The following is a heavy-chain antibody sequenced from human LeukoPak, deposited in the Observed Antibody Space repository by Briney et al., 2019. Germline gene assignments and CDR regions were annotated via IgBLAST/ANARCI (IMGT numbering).Heavy chain of an antibody. J-gene: IGHJ4*02. D-gene: IGHD4-23*01. V-gene: IGHV4-61*02. CDR1: GGSISSGSYY. CDR2: IYTSGST. Sequence: SETLSLTCTVSGGSISSGSYYWSWIRQPAGKGLEWIGRIYTSGSTNYNPSLKSRVTISVDTSKNQFSLKLSSVTAADTAVYYCASTTYGGNSDYWGQGTLVTVSS. CDR3: ASTTYGGNSDY.